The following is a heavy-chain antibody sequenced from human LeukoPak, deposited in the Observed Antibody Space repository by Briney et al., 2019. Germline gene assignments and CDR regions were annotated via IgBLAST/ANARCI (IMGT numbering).Heavy chain of an antibody. D-gene: IGHD3-10*01. CDR2: ISYDGSNK. CDR1: GFIFSSYG. CDR3: ARDHRGVRDYFDY. V-gene: IGHV3-30*03. J-gene: IGHJ4*02. Sequence: PGGSLRLSCAASGFIFSSYGMHWVRQAPGKGLEWVALISYDGSNKFYADSVKGRFTISRDNSKNTLYLQMNSLRAEDTAVYYCARDHRGVRDYFDYWGQGTLVTVSS.